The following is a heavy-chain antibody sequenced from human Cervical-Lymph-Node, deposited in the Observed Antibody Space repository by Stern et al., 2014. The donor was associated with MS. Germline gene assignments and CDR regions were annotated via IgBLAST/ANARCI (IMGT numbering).Heavy chain of an antibody. CDR2: IDYTGSG. Sequence: VKLGESGPGLVKPSQTLSLTCTVSGVSLRIDEYYLSWVRQFPGKGLQWIGYIDYTGSGYSSPSLESRVSMSVETSKIQFSLNLTSVTAADPAVYYCARLASGLDYWGQGTLVTVSS. CDR3: ARLASGLDY. CDR1: GVSLRIDEYY. V-gene: IGHV4-31*03. D-gene: IGHD3-3*01. J-gene: IGHJ4*02.